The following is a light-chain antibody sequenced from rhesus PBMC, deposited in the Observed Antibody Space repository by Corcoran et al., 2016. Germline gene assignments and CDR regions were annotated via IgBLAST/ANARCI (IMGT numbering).Light chain of an antibody. Sequence: QSALTQPPSVSKSLGQSVTISCTGTSRDVGGYNYVSWYQQHPGKAPKLLIYEVTKRPSWVSDRFSGSKSGNTASLTISGLQAEDESDYYCCSHGSGSNYYIFGGGTRLTVL. V-gene: IGLV2-38*01. CDR2: EVT. J-gene: IGLJ1*01. CDR3: CSHGSGSNYYI. CDR1: SRDVGGYNY.